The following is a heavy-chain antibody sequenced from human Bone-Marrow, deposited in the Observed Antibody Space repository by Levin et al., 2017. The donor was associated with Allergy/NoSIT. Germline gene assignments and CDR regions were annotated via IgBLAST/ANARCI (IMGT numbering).Heavy chain of an antibody. CDR2: ITDDART. V-gene: IGHV3-23*01. J-gene: IGHJ2*01. D-gene: IGHD1-26*01. CDR3: TTTRGGGSTTGLWDFNV. Sequence: GESLKISCAASGFTFSQYAMAWVRQAPGTGLDWVSGITDDARTYYADSVMGRFTISRDNSKSTLYLQMNSLRADDTAVYYCTTTRGGGSTTGLWDFNVWGRGGLVTVSS. CDR1: GFTFSQYA.